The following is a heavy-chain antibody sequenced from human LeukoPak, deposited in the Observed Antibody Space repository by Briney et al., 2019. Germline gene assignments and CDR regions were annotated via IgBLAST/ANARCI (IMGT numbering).Heavy chain of an antibody. CDR2: VNPNSGNT. CDR3: ARGRGSGHKENWFDP. CDR1: GYTFTTYD. V-gene: IGHV1-8*01. D-gene: IGHD6-19*01. Sequence: ASVKVSCKASGYTFTTYDINWARQATGQGLEWMGWVNPNSGNTGHTQKFQGRVTMTRNTSISTAYMELSSLRSEDTAVYYCARGRGSGHKENWFDPWGQGTLVTVSS. J-gene: IGHJ5*02.